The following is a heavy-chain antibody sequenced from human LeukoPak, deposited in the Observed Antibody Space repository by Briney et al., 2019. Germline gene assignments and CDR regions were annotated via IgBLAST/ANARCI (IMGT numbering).Heavy chain of an antibody. Sequence: GGSLRLSCAAYGFTFSSYGIHWVRQAPGKGLEWVAFIRSDGSDKYYADSVKGRFTISGDNSKNTLYLQMNSLRPEDTSVYYCAKVRSYYGSRSPFDYWGQGSLVTVSS. CDR1: GFTFSSYG. J-gene: IGHJ4*02. D-gene: IGHD3-10*01. V-gene: IGHV3-30*02. CDR3: AKVRSYYGSRSPFDY. CDR2: IRSDGSDK.